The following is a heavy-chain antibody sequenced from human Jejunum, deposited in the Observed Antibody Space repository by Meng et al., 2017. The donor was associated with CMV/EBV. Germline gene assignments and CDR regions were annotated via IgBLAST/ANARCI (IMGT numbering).Heavy chain of an antibody. V-gene: IGHV3-23*01. CDR3: AKVIMRAPYSTFDV. Sequence: SGFMFGSYVMSWVGQAAGQGLQWCATSTGGAAGTYYADSVMGRFTISRDNSKNTLYLQMNSLRVEDTAIYYCAKVIMRAPYSTFDVWGQGTVVTVSS. CDR1: GFMFGSYV. CDR2: STGGAAGT. D-gene: IGHD1-26*01. J-gene: IGHJ3*01.